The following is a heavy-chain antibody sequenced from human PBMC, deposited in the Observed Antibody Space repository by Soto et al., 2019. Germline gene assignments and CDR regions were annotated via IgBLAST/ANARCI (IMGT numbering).Heavy chain of an antibody. J-gene: IGHJ4*02. V-gene: IGHV3-23*01. CDR3: AKHSDWDVVVVVAAATRGNYFDY. CDR2: MSGSGGST. D-gene: IGHD2-15*01. Sequence: GGSLRLSCAASGFIFSNYAMSWVRQAPGKGLEWVSGMSGSGGSTYYTDSVTGRFTISRDNSKNTLYLQMNSLRAEDTAVYFCAKHSDWDVVVVVAAATRGNYFDYWGQGTLVTVSS. CDR1: GFIFSNYA.